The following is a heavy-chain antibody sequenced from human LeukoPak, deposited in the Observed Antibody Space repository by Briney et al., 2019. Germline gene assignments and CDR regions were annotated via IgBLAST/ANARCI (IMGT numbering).Heavy chain of an antibody. D-gene: IGHD3-10*01. CDR1: GGSISSYY. CDR3: ARDSGTAGEVKFDP. CDR2: IYYSGST. V-gene: IGHV4-59*12. J-gene: IGHJ5*02. Sequence: ASETLSLTCTVSGGSISSYYWSWIRQPPGKGLEWIGYIYYSGSTNYNPSLKSRVTISVDTSKNQFSLKLSSVTAADTAVYYCARDSGTAGEVKFDPWGQGTLVTVSS.